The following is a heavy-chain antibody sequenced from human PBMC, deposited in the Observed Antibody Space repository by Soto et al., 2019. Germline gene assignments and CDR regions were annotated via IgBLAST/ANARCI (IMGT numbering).Heavy chain of an antibody. J-gene: IGHJ4*02. CDR1: GGSISSGGYY. D-gene: IGHD5-12*01. V-gene: IGHV4-31*03. CDR2: IYYSETT. Sequence: QVQLQESGPGLVKPSHTLSLTCTVSGGSISSGGYYWRWIRQHPGKGLEWIVYIYYSETTYYNPSLKRRITISVDRSKNQFSLELSSVTAADTSVYYCARGLSGGYDYPVTDLGYLDYWGQGTLVTFSS. CDR3: ARGLSGGYDYPVTDLGYLDY.